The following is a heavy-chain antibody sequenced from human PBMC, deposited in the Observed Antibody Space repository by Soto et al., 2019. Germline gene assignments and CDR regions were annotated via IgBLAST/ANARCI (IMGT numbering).Heavy chain of an antibody. D-gene: IGHD3-16*01. J-gene: IGHJ4*02. CDR2: ISYDGSNK. V-gene: IGHV3-30-3*01. Sequence: QVQLVESGGGVVQPGRSLRLSCAASGFTFSSYAMHWVRQAPGKGLEWVAVISYDGSNKYYADSVKGRFTISRDNSKNTLYLQMNSLRAEDTAVYYCARDMGEFDYWGQGTLVTVSS. CDR3: ARDMGEFDY. CDR1: GFTFSSYA.